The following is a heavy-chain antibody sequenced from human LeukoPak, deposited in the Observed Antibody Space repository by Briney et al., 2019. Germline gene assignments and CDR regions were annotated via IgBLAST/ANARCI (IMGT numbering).Heavy chain of an antibody. V-gene: IGHV4-59*01. CDR3: GRVSASAVEP. J-gene: IGHJ6*04. CDR1: GGSITTYS. Sequence: PSETLSLTCTVSGGSITTYSWGWIRQPPGKGLEYIAYISYSGSTNYNPSLKSRVTISLDTSKNQFSLNLNSVGAADTAVYYCGRVSASAVEPWGKGTTVTISS. D-gene: IGHD6-13*01. CDR2: ISYSGST.